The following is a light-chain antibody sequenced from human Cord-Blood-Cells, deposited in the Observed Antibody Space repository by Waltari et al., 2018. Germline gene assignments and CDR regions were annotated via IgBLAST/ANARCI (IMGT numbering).Light chain of an antibody. CDR1: QSISSY. CDR3: QQSYSTPPWT. J-gene: IGKJ1*01. V-gene: IGKV1-39*01. CDR2: AAS. Sequence: DIQMTQSPSSLSASVGDRVTITCRASQSISSYLNWYQQKPGKAPKLLIYAASSLQSWVPSRFSGSGSGTEFTLTISSLQPEEFATYYCQQSYSTPPWTFGQGTKVEIK.